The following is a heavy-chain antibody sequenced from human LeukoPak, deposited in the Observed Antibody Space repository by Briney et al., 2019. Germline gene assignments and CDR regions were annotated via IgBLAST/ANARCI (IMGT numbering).Heavy chain of an antibody. Sequence: GGSLRLSCAASGFTFSSYAMSWVRQAPGKGLEWVSVIYSGGSTYYADSVKGRFTISRDNSKNTLYLQMNSLRAEDTAVYYCARIYSYGSEYYFDYWGQETLVTVSS. J-gene: IGHJ4*02. CDR3: ARIYSYGSEYYFDY. D-gene: IGHD5-18*01. CDR1: GFTFSSYA. V-gene: IGHV3-53*01. CDR2: IYSGGST.